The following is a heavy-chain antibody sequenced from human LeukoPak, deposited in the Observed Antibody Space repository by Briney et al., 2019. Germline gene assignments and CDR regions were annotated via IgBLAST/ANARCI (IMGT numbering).Heavy chain of an antibody. CDR2: ISAYNGNT. CDR3: AIRPAASNAYYYYGMDV. V-gene: IGHV1-18*04. D-gene: IGHD2-2*01. Sequence: ASVKVSCKASGYTFTGYYMHWVRQAPGQGLEWMGWISAYNGNTNYAQKLQGRVTMTTDTSTSTAYMELRSLRSDDTAVYYCAIRPAASNAYYYYGMDVWGQGTTVTVSS. J-gene: IGHJ6*02. CDR1: GYTFTGYY.